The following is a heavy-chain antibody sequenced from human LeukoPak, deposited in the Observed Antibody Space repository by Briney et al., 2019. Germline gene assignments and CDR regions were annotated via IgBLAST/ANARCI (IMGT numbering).Heavy chain of an antibody. V-gene: IGHV5-51*01. D-gene: IGHD1-1*01. CDR1: GYTSSTYW. Sequence: GDPLKISCKGSGYTSSTYWIGWVRQMPGKGLEWMGIIFPYDSDTRYSPSFEGQVTISADESISTEYLQWSSVRASDTAMYYCARALYNWMDAFDHWGQGTLVTV. CDR2: IFPYDSDT. J-gene: IGHJ4*02. CDR3: ARALYNWMDAFDH.